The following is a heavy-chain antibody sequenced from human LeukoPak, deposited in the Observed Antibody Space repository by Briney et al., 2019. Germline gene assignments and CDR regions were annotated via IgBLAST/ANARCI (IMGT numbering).Heavy chain of an antibody. D-gene: IGHD4-17*01. CDR1: GFTFSSYS. J-gene: IGHJ4*02. Sequence: GGSLRLSCAASGFTFSSYSMNWVRQAPGKGLEWVSYISSSSSTIYYADSVKGRFTISRDNAKNSLYLQMNSLRAEDTAVYYCARGGDDYGDYFPDYWGQGTLVTVSS. CDR3: ARGGDDYGDYFPDY. CDR2: ISSSSSTI. V-gene: IGHV3-48*01.